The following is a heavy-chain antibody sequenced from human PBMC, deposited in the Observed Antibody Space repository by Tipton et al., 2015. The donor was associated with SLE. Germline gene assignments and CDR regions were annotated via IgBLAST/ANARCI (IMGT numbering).Heavy chain of an antibody. Sequence: TLSLTCTVSGGSISSYYWSWIRQPPGKGLEWIGYISSSGSPNYNPSLKSRVTISVDSSKNQFSLKLSSVTAADTAVYYCAAQGYYGSGGGFLDYWGQGTLVTVSS. CDR1: GGSISSYY. D-gene: IGHD3-10*01. CDR3: AAQGYYGSGGGFLDY. CDR2: ISSSGSP. J-gene: IGHJ4*02. V-gene: IGHV4-59*08.